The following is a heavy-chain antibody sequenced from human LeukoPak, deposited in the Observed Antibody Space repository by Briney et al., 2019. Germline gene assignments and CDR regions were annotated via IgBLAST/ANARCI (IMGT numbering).Heavy chain of an antibody. CDR2: ITSSSSYI. CDR3: ARHVVAVGFDY. D-gene: IGHD3-22*01. V-gene: IGHV3-21*01. Sequence: GGSLRLSCAVSGFTVSSNYMSWVRQAPGKGLEWVSSITSSSSYIYYADSVKGRFTISRDNAKDSLCLQMNSLRAEDTAVYYCARHVVAVGFDYWGQGTLVTVSS. CDR1: GFTVSSNY. J-gene: IGHJ4*02.